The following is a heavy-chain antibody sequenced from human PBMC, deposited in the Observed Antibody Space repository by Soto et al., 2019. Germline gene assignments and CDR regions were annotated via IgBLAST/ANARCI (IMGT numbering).Heavy chain of an antibody. CDR3: ARSHSLCSGRSCYSVGSGYYYGWDDFDI. J-gene: IGHJ3*02. D-gene: IGHD2-15*01. V-gene: IGHV5-51*01. CDR1: GYSFTSYW. Sequence: GESLKISCKGSGYSFTSYWIGWVRQMPGKGLEWMGIIYPGDSDTRYSPSFQGQVTISADKSISTAYLQWSSLKASDTAMYYCARSHSLCSGRSCYSVGSGYYYGWDDFDIWGPGTMVTVSS. CDR2: IYPGDSDT.